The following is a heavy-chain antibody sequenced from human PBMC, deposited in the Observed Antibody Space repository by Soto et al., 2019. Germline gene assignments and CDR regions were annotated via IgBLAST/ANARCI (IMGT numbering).Heavy chain of an antibody. J-gene: IGHJ3*02. V-gene: IGHV3-23*01. CDR3: AKDYDDDSSGYSGDAFDI. D-gene: IGHD3-22*01. Sequence: GGSLRLSCAASGFTFSSYAMSWVRQAPGKGLEWVSAISGSGGSTYYADSVKGRFTISRDNSKNTLYLQMNSLRAEDTAVYYCAKDYDDDSSGYSGDAFDIWGQGTMVTVSS. CDR1: GFTFSSYA. CDR2: ISGSGGST.